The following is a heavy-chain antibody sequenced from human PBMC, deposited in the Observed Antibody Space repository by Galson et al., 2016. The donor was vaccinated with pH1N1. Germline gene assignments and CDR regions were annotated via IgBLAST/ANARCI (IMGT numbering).Heavy chain of an antibody. CDR3: ASPRPAETITTIYGMDV. CDR2: IIPIFGTA. J-gene: IGHJ6*02. CDR1: GGTFRSYA. V-gene: IGHV1-69*05. Sequence: SVKVSCKASGGTFRSYAISWVRQAPGQGLEWMGGIIPIFGTAKYAQKFQDRVTITTDESTGTAYMELSSLRFEDTAVYYCASPRPAETITTIYGMDVWGQGTTVTVSS. D-gene: IGHD5-12*01.